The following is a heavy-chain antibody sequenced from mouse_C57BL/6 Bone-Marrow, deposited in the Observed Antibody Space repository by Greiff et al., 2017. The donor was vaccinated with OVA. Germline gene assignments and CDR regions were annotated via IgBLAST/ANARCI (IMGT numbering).Heavy chain of an antibody. CDR3: ARYPYHYGSSDFDD. CDR2: ISYSGST. CDR1: GYSITSDY. V-gene: IGHV3-8*01. J-gene: IGHJ2*01. D-gene: IGHD1-1*01. Sequence: DVKLVESGPGLAKPSQSLSLTCSVTGYSITSDYWNWIRKFPGNKLEYIGYISYSGSTYYNPSLKSRISITRDTSKNQYYLQLNSVTTEDTATYCCARYPYHYGSSDFDDRGQGTTLTVAS.